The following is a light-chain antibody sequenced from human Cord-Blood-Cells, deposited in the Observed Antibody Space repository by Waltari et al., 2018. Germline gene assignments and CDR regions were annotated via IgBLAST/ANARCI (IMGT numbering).Light chain of an antibody. Sequence: QSALTQPRSVSGSPGQSVTLSCTATSSDVGGYHYVSWYRQHPGKAPKLMIYDVRKRPSGVPDRFSGSKSGNTASLTISGLQAEDEADYYCCSYAGSYTWVFGGGTKLTVL. CDR1: SSDVGGYHY. CDR3: CSYAGSYTWV. J-gene: IGLJ3*02. CDR2: DVR. V-gene: IGLV2-11*01.